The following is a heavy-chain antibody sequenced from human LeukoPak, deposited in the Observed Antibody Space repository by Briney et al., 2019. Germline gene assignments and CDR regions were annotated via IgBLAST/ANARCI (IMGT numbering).Heavy chain of an antibody. J-gene: IGHJ4*02. D-gene: IGHD3-10*01. CDR1: GGSISSSNW. CDR2: IYHSGST. V-gene: IGHV4-4*02. Sequence: PSETLSLTRAVSGGSISSSNWWSWVRQPPGKGLERIGEIYHSGSTNYNPSLKSRVTISVDKSKNQFSLKLSSVTAADTAVYYCAREPYYGSGSFLDYWGQGTLVTVSS. CDR3: AREPYYGSGSFLDY.